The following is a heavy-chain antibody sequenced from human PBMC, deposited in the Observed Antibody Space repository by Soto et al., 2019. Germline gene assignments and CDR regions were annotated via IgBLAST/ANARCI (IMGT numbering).Heavy chain of an antibody. CDR1: GXTFSDYD. D-gene: IGHD3-10*01. V-gene: IGHV3-11*06. CDR3: AREMSRHTMDY. J-gene: IGHJ4*02. CDR2: ISSSSSYT. Sequence: GSLRLFCAASGXTFSDYDMSWIRQAPGKGLEWVSYISSSSSYTNYADSVKCRFTISRYNAKNSLYLQMNRLRAEDTAVYYCAREMSRHTMDYWGQGTLVTVSS.